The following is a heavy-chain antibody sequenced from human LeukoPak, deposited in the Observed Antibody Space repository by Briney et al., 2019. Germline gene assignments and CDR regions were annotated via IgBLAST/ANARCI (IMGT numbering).Heavy chain of an antibody. CDR2: IYSGGST. CDR1: GFTVSSNY. J-gene: IGHJ3*02. D-gene: IGHD4-23*01. Sequence: WGSLRLSCAASGFTVSSNYMSWVRQAPGKGLEWVSVIYSGGSTYYADSVKGRFTISRDNSKNTLYLQMNSLRAEDTAVYYCARSSPFAATVVSPHDAFDIWGQGTMVTVSS. CDR3: ARSSPFAATVVSPHDAFDI. V-gene: IGHV3-53*01.